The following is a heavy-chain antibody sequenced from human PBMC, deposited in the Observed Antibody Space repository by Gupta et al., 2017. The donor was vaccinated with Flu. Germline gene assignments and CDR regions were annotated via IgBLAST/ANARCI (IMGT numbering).Heavy chain of an antibody. V-gene: IGHV3-7*01. D-gene: IGHD6-13*01. CDR1: GFTFSSYW. J-gene: IGHJ4*02. Sequence: EVQLVESGGGLVQPGGSLRLSCAASGFTFSSYWMSWVRQAPGKGLEWVANIKQDGSEKYYVDSVKGRFTTSRDNAKNSLYLQMNSLRAEDTAVYYCARGRWYRVGYYFDYWGQGTLVTVSS. CDR3: ARGRWYRVGYYFDY. CDR2: IKQDGSEK.